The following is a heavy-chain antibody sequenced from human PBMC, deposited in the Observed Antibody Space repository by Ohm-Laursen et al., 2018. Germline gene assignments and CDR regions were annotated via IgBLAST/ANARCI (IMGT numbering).Heavy chain of an antibody. CDR1: GYTFTSYG. V-gene: IGHV1-18*01. Sequence: ASVKVSCKTSGYTFTSYGISWVRQAPGQGLEWMGWISAYNGNTNYAQKLRGRVTMTTDTSTSTVYMELSSLRSEDTAVYYCARAVAGSAFDYWGQGTLVTVSS. J-gene: IGHJ4*02. CDR2: ISAYNGNT. D-gene: IGHD6-19*01. CDR3: ARAVAGSAFDY.